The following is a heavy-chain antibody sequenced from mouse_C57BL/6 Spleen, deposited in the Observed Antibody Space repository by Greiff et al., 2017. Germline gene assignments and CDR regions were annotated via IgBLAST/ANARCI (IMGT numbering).Heavy chain of an antibody. CDR3: ARYEITTVVAQGYFDV. Sequence: QVQLQQSGPELVKPGASVKISCKASGYAFSSSWMNWVKQRPGKGLEWIGRIYPGDGDTNYNGKFKGKATLTADKSSSTAYMQLSSLTSEDSAVYFCARYEITTVVAQGYFDVWGTGTTVTVSS. J-gene: IGHJ1*03. CDR2: IYPGDGDT. D-gene: IGHD1-1*01. V-gene: IGHV1-82*01. CDR1: GYAFSSSW.